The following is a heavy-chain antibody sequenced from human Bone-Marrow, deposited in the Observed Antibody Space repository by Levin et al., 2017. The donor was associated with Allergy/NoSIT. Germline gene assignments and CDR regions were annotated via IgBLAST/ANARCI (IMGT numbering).Heavy chain of an antibody. J-gene: IGHJ4*02. D-gene: IGHD3-16*01. Sequence: KTGGSLRLSCVASGFSFRSYSMSWVRQAPGKGLEWVSSISSSSDYTHDAASVRGRFTISRDNAKNSLYLQMNNLRVDDTAVYYCAREGGFSTSPVIDYWGQGTLVSVSP. CDR2: ISSSSDYT. CDR3: AREGGFSTSPVIDY. V-gene: IGHV3-21*03. CDR1: GFSFRSYS.